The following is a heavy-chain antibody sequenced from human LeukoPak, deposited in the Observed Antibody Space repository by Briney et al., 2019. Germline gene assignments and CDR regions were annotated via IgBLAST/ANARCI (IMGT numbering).Heavy chain of an antibody. CDR2: TSSSDDGK. CDR1: GFIFDDYG. D-gene: IGHD2-15*01. CDR3: AKAPVTSCRGAFCYPFDS. J-gene: IGHJ4*02. V-gene: IGHV3-23*01. Sequence: GGSLRLSCAASGFIFDDYGMTWVRQTPHKGLEWVSATSSSDDGKYYADSVRGRFTISRDNSRNTMYLQMNSLRAEDAAVYYCAKAPVTSCRGAFCYPFDSWGQGTLVTVSS.